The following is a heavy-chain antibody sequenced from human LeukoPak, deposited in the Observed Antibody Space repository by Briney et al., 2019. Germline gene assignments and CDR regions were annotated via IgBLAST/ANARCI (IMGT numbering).Heavy chain of an antibody. J-gene: IGHJ4*02. D-gene: IGHD3-10*01. V-gene: IGHV4-39*01. Sequence: PSETLSLTCTVSGGSISSSSDYWGWIRQPPGKGLEWTGSIHYSGSTYYNPSLRSRVTISVDTSKSQISLKLNSLTAADTAVYYCARRVLGSGRQDCWGQGTLVTVSS. CDR1: GGSISSSSDY. CDR2: IHYSGST. CDR3: ARRVLGSGRQDC.